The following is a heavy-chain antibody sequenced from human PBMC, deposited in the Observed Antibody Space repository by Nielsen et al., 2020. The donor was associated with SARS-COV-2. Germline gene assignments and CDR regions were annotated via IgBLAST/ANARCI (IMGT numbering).Heavy chain of an antibody. Sequence: SETLSLTCTVSGGSISSSSYYWGWIRQPPGKGLEWIGSIYYSGSTYYNPSLKSRVTISVDTSKNQFSLKLSSVTAADTAVYYCARGRAVVVVAATESKYFQHWGQGTLVTVSS. V-gene: IGHV4-39*07. D-gene: IGHD2-15*01. CDR1: GGSISSSSYY. J-gene: IGHJ1*01. CDR2: IYYSGST. CDR3: ARGRAVVVVAATESKYFQH.